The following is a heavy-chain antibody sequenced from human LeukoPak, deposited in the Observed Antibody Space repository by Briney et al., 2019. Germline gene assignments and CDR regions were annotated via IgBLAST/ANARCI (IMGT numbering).Heavy chain of an antibody. CDR3: TKIEVGADDFDYFQH. D-gene: IGHD1-26*01. CDR1: GGSISSGSYY. CDR2: ISDSGST. Sequence: PSETLSLTCTVSGGSISSGSYYWSWIRQPPGKGLEWIAYISDSGSTNYNPSLKSRVTISVDTSKNQFSLKLTSVTAADTAVYYCTKIEVGADDFDYFQHWGQGTLVTVSS. V-gene: IGHV4-61*01. J-gene: IGHJ1*01.